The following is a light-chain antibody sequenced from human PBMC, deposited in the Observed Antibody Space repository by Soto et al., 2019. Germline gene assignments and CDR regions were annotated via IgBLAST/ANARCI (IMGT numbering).Light chain of an antibody. J-gene: IGKJ5*01. CDR1: QSISSL. Sequence: DIQMTQSPSTLSASVGDRVTITCRASQSISSLLAWYQQKPGKAPKLLIYKASSLESGGPSRFSGSGSGTEFTLTISSLQPDDFATYYCQQYNSYSITFGQGTRLEIK. CDR3: QQYNSYSIT. CDR2: KAS. V-gene: IGKV1-5*03.